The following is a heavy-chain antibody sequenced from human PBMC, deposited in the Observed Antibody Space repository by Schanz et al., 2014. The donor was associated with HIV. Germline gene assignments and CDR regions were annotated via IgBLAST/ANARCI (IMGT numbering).Heavy chain of an antibody. Sequence: VQLVESGGGLVQPGGSLRLSCAASGFTFSSYSMNWVRQAPGKGLEWLAFISYDGSNKYYADSVKGRFTVSRENSKNTLYLQMNSLRAEDTALYYCAKVARWDYYGMDVWGQGTAVTVSS. J-gene: IGHJ6*02. CDR3: AKVARWDYYGMDV. V-gene: IGHV3-30*18. CDR2: ISYDGSNK. CDR1: GFTFSSYS.